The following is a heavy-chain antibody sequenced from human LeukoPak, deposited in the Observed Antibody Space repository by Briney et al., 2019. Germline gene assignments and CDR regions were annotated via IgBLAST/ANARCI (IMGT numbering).Heavy chain of an antibody. V-gene: IGHV5-51*01. CDR1: GYNFTTFW. CDR3: ARRSSGWYYHFDY. Sequence: GESLKISCKGSGYNFTTFWIGWVRQMPGKGLEWMGIIHPGDSDTRYSPSFQGQVTISADKSISTASLQWSSLKASDTAMYYCARRSSGWYYHFDYWGQGTLVTVSS. J-gene: IGHJ4*02. D-gene: IGHD6-19*01. CDR2: IHPGDSDT.